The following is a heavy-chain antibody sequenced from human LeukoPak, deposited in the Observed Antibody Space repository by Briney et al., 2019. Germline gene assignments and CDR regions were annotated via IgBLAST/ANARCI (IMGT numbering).Heavy chain of an antibody. CDR1: GYNFTNYW. Sequence: GESLKISCQGSGYNFTNYWIGWVRQMPGKGLEWMGIIYPGDSDTRYSPSFQGQVTISADKSINTAYLQWSSLKASDTAMYYCARSSVEVAAQVDYWGRGTLVTVSS. CDR3: ARSSVEVAAQVDY. D-gene: IGHD2-15*01. J-gene: IGHJ4*02. V-gene: IGHV5-51*01. CDR2: IYPGDSDT.